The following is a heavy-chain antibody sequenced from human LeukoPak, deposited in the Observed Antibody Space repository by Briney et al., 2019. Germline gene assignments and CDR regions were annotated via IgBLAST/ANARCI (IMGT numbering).Heavy chain of an antibody. Sequence: SETLSLTCTVSGDSISGSSYYWCWIRQPPGKGLEWIGSIHYSGSTQYNPPLKSRLSTSVDTSKNTFSLKLTSVTAADTAVYYCARGGDCPDYWAQGTLVTVSS. CDR1: GDSISGSSYY. V-gene: IGHV4-39*01. CDR3: ARGGDCPDY. CDR2: IHYSGST. J-gene: IGHJ4*02. D-gene: IGHD2-21*02.